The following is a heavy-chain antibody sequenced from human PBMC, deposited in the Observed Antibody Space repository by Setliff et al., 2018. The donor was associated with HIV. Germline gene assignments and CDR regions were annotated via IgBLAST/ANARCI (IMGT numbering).Heavy chain of an antibody. D-gene: IGHD2-2*01. Sequence: ASVKVSCKASGYTFTSYDINWVRQATGQGLEWMGWISAYNGNTNYAQKLQGRVTVTTDTSTSTAYMELRSLRSDDTAVYYCARERGVYCISSSCYSPVDAFDIWGQGTMVTVSS. CDR3: ARERGVYCISSSCYSPVDAFDI. CDR2: ISAYNGNT. V-gene: IGHV1-18*01. CDR1: GYTFTSYD. J-gene: IGHJ3*02.